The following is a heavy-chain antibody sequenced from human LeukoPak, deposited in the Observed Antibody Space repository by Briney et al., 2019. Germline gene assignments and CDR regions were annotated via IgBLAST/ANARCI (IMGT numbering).Heavy chain of an antibody. D-gene: IGHD2-21*01. CDR3: ARDVPSHIGAFDI. CDR2: ISSRSSYI. V-gene: IGHV3-21*01. CDR1: GFTFSSYT. J-gene: IGHJ3*02. Sequence: PGGSLRLSCAGSGFTFSSYTMNWVRQAPGKGLEWVSSISSRSSYIYQADSVKGRFTISRDNAKNSLYLQMNSLRAEDTAVYYCARDVPSHIGAFDIWGQGTMVTVSS.